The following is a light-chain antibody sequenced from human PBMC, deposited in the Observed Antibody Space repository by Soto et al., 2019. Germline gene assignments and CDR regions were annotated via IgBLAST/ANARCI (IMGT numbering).Light chain of an antibody. CDR2: EVN. V-gene: IGLV2-8*01. J-gene: IGLJ1*01. CDR3: SSYAGSSNV. CDR1: SSDVGGYNY. Sequence: QSVLTQPPSASGSPGQSVAISCTGTSSDVGGYNYVSWYQQHPGKAPNLMIYEVNKRPSGVPDRFSGSKSGNTASLTVSGLQAEDGADYYCSSYAGSSNVFGTGTKGTVL.